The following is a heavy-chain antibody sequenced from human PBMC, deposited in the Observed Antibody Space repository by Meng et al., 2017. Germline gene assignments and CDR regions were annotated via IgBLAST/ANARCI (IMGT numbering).Heavy chain of an antibody. CDR1: GGTFSSDT. V-gene: IGHV1-69*02. Sequence: VQRGQSGAEVKKPGSPVKVSCKASGGTFSSDTISWVRQAPGQGLEWMGRIIPILGIANYAQKFQGRVTITADKSTSTAYMELSSLRSEDTAVYYCASRVAYYYDSSGYYKNWYFDLWGRGTLVTVSS. D-gene: IGHD3-22*01. J-gene: IGHJ2*01. CDR2: IIPILGIA. CDR3: ASRVAYYYDSSGYYKNWYFDL.